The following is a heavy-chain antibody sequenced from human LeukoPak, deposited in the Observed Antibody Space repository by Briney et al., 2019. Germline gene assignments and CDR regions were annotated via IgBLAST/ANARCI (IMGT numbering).Heavy chain of an antibody. CDR1: GFTSSSYA. CDR3: AKDVAYYYNSSGYALPYYFDY. J-gene: IGHJ4*02. D-gene: IGHD3-22*01. Sequence: GGSPSLSCVASGFTSSSYAMSWFRHATGRGLEWVSAISGSGGSTYYVDSVKGRFTISRDNSKNTLYLQMNILRAEDTVVYRCAKDVAYYYNSSGYALPYYFDYWGQGTLVTVSS. V-gene: IGHV3-23*01. CDR2: ISGSGGST.